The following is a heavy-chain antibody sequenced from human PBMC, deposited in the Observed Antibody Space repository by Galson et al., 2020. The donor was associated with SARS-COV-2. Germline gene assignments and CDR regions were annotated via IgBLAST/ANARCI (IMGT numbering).Heavy chain of an antibody. V-gene: IGHV3-30*04. CDR2: ITYDGRNN. CDR3: ARDMGANFDP. Sequence: GGSLSLSCAASGFTFSSHAMHCARQAPGKRLEWLAVITYDGRNNSYADSVKGRVTISIDNSKNKLYLKMNSLRAEDTAGYSCARDMGANFDPWGQGTLVTVSS. D-gene: IGHD1-26*01. J-gene: IGHJ5*02. CDR1: GFTFSSHA.